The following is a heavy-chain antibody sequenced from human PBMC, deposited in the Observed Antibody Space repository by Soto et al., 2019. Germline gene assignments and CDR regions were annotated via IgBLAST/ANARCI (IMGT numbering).Heavy chain of an antibody. Sequence: SVKVSCKASGGTFSSYAVSWVRQAPGQGLEWMGGIIPIFGTANYAQKFQGRVTITADESTSTAYMELSSLRSEDTAVYYCARASTDIVVVPAAARPCYYYYGMDVWGQGTTVTVSS. V-gene: IGHV1-69*13. CDR2: IIPIFGTA. J-gene: IGHJ6*02. CDR1: GGTFSSYA. D-gene: IGHD2-2*01. CDR3: ARASTDIVVVPAAARPCYYYYGMDV.